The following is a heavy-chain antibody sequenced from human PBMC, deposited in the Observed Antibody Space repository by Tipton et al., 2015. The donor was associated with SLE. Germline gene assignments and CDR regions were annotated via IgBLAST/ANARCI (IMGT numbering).Heavy chain of an antibody. Sequence: TLSLTCTVSGGSISSYYWRWIRQPPGKGLEWVGNIYYSGSTNYNPSLKSRVTISVDTYKNQFSLKLSSVTAADTAVYYCSGQNGVVVLFDYWGQGTLVTVST. V-gene: IGHV4-59*08. D-gene: IGHD3-22*01. J-gene: IGHJ4*02. CDR1: GGSISSYY. CDR2: IYYSGST. CDR3: SGQNGVVVLFDY.